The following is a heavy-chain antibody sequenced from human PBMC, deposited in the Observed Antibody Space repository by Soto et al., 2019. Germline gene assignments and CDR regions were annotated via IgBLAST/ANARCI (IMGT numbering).Heavy chain of an antibody. V-gene: IGHV3-23*01. CDR2: ISGSGGST. CDR1: GFTFISNA. CDR3: AKDIGPVYSSGWSDY. Sequence: PGGSVRLSCASSGFTFISNAMSWVRQAPGKGLEWVSAISGSGGSTYYADSVKGRFTISRDNSKNTLYLQMNSLRAEDTAVYYCAKDIGPVYSSGWSDYWGQGTLVTVSS. D-gene: IGHD6-19*01. J-gene: IGHJ4*02.